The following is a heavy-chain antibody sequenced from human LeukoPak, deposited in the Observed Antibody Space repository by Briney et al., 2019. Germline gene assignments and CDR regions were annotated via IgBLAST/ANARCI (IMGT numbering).Heavy chain of an antibody. Sequence: NPSETLSLTCTVSGGSISSSSYYWGWIRQPPGKGLEWIGSIYYSGSTYYNPSLKSRVTISVDTSKNQFSLKLSSVTAADTAVYYCAGLRGRFGGLCIDYWGQGTLVTVSS. CDR3: AGLRGRFGGLCIDY. CDR2: IYYSGST. CDR1: GGSISSSSYY. V-gene: IGHV4-39*01. D-gene: IGHD3-10*01. J-gene: IGHJ4*02.